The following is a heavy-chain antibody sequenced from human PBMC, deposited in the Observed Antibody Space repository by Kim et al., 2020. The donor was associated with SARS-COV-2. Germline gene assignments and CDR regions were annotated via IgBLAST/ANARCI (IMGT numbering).Heavy chain of an antibody. CDR3: SRGGDYCGGGSCYHWFDP. D-gene: IGHD2-15*01. V-gene: IGHV4-59*08. CDR2: IYYTGST. Sequence: SETLSLTCTVSGGSISSYYWSWIRQSPGTGLEWIGYIYYTGSTNYNPSLKSRVTISVDTSRTQISLKLTSVTAADTAVYYCSRGGDYCGGGSCYHWFDPWGQGTLVTVSS. J-gene: IGHJ5*02. CDR1: GGSISSYY.